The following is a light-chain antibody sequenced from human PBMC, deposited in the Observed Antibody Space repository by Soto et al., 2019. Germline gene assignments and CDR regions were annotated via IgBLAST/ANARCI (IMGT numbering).Light chain of an antibody. Sequence: EIVLTQSPGTLSLSQGERATLSCRASENVRNNYLAWYQQKPGQAPRLLISGASKRATGIPDRFSGSGSGTDFTLTINRLEPEDFAVYYCQQYNTSPRTFGQGTKVDIK. CDR1: ENVRNNY. V-gene: IGKV3-20*01. J-gene: IGKJ1*01. CDR3: QQYNTSPRT. CDR2: GAS.